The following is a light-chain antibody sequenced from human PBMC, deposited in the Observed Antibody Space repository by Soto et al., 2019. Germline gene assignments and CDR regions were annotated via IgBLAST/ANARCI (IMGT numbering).Light chain of an antibody. V-gene: IGLV2-14*03. CDR3: SSYTTSTARV. CDR1: SSDVGAYNY. Sequence: QSVLTQPASVSGSPGQSITISCTGTSSDVGAYNYVSWYQHHPGNAPKLLIYDVSTRPSGVSNRFSGSKSGNTASLTISGLHAEDEAYYYCSSYTTSTARVFGTETKLTVL. J-gene: IGLJ1*01. CDR2: DVS.